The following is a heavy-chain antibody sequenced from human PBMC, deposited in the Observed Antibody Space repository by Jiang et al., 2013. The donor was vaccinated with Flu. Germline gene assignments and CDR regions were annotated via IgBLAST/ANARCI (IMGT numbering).Heavy chain of an antibody. CDR3: ARLDASSSSSPIYFYGLDV. CDR2: ISDSGST. Sequence: GSGLVKPPETLSLTCTVSDGSISSYYWSWIRQPPGKGLEWIGFISDSGSTNYNPSLKSRVSISVDRSKSQFSLILSSVTAADTAVYYCARLDASSSSSPIYFYGLDVWG. V-gene: IGHV4-59*08. J-gene: IGHJ6*01. D-gene: IGHD6-6*01. CDR1: DGSISSYY.